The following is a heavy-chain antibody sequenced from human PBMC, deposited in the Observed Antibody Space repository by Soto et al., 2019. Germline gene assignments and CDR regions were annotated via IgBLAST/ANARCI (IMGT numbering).Heavy chain of an antibody. CDR3: AKVAEGGSKYYDSSGSFFEY. J-gene: IGHJ1*01. CDR1: GFSFSSYG. V-gene: IGHV3-30*18. CDR2: ISYDGSNK. Sequence: GGSLRLSCAAAGFSFSSYGMHWVRQAPGKGLEWVAVISYDGSNKYYADSVKGRFTISRDNSKNTLYLQMNSLRAEDTAVYYCAKVAEGGSKYYDSSGSFFEY. D-gene: IGHD3-22*01.